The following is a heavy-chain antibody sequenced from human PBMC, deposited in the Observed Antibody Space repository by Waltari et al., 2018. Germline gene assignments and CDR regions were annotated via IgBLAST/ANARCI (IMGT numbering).Heavy chain of an antibody. CDR3: ARDSGGSGYRGYFDY. CDR1: GFPFSSYA. D-gene: IGHD3-9*01. V-gene: IGHV3-30-3*01. J-gene: IGHJ4*02. CDR2: ISYDGSNK. Sequence: QVQLVESGGGVVQPGRSLRLSCAASGFPFSSYAMHWVRQAPGKGLEWVAVISYDGSNKYYADSVKGRFTISRDNSKNTLYLQMNSLRAEDTAVYYCARDSGGSGYRGYFDYWGQGTLVTVSS.